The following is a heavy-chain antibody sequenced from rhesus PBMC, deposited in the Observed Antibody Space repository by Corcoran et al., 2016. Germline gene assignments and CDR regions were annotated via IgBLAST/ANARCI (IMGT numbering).Heavy chain of an antibody. J-gene: IGHJ4*01. CDR2: ISYSGST. CDR3: AGGDHGGSWNGDY. V-gene: IGHV4-122*02. D-gene: IGHD6-25*01. CDR1: GYSISSGYG. Sequence: QLQLQESGPGLVKPSETLSLTCAVSGYSISSGYGWSWIRQPPGKGLEWIGYISYSGSTSYNPSLKSRVTISRDTSKNQFSLKLSSVTAADTAVYYWAGGDHGGSWNGDYWGQGVLVTVSS.